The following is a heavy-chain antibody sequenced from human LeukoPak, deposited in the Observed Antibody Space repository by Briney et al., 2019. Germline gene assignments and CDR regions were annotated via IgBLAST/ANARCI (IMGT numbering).Heavy chain of an antibody. J-gene: IGHJ4*02. V-gene: IGHV4-59*01. CDR1: GGSISSYY. CDR2: IYYSGST. Sequence: SETLSLTCTVPGGSISSYYWSWIRQPPGKGLEWVGYIYYSGSTNYNPSLKSRVTISVDTSKNQFSLKLSSVTAADTAVYYCATPRRDRSFSSYAIFGVVTMYDYWGQGTLVTVSS. D-gene: IGHD3-3*01. CDR3: ATPRRDRSFSSYAIFGVVTMYDY.